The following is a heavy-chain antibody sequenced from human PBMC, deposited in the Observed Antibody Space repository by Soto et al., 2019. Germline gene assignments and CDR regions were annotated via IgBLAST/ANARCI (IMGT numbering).Heavy chain of an antibody. Sequence: GGSLRLSCAASGFTFSDYYMSWIRQAPGKGLEWVSYISSSGSTIYYADSVKSRFTISRDNAKNSLYLQMNSLRAEDTAVYYCARDGSGSYYDGTSWAHDAFDIWGQGTMVTVSS. CDR2: ISSSGSTI. CDR1: GFTFSDYY. J-gene: IGHJ3*02. CDR3: ARDGSGSYYDGTSWAHDAFDI. D-gene: IGHD1-26*01. V-gene: IGHV3-11*01.